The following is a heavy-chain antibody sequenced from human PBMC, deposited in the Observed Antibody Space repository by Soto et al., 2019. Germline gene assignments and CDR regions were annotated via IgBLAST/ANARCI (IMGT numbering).Heavy chain of an antibody. D-gene: IGHD6-13*01. CDR3: ARPLGCIAAASYNYFDY. Sequence: KFQGRVTITRDTSASTAYMELSSLRSEDTAVYYCARPLGCIAAASYNYFDYWGQGTLVTVSS. J-gene: IGHJ4*02. V-gene: IGHV1-3*01.